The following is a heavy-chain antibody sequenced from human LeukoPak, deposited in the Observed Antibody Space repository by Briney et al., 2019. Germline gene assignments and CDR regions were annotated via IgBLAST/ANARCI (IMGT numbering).Heavy chain of an antibody. CDR1: GFTVSSNY. V-gene: IGHV3-66*01. Sequence: GGSLRLSCAASGFTVSSNYMSWVRQAPGKGLEWVSVIYSGGSTYYADSVKGRFTISRDNSKNTLYLQMNSLRAEDTAVYYCARGGGLRLGELSLDYWGQGTLVTVSS. J-gene: IGHJ4*02. CDR3: ARGGGLRLGELSLDY. D-gene: IGHD3-16*02. CDR2: IYSGGST.